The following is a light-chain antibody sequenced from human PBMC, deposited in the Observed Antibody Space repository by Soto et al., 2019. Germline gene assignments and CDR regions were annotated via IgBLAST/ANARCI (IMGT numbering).Light chain of an antibody. CDR1: QSVRSNY. CDR3: QNYGT. V-gene: IGKV3-20*01. Sequence: EMVLTQSPGTLSLSPGDRATLSCRASQSVRSNYLAWYQQKPGQAPRLLIYGASIRATGIPDKFSGTGAGTDFTLTISRLEHEDVAVYYCQNYGTFGPGTKVDIK. CDR2: GAS. J-gene: IGKJ3*01.